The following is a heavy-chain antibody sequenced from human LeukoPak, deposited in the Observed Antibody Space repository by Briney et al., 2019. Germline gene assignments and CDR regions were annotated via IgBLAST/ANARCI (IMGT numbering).Heavy chain of an antibody. D-gene: IGHD3-10*01. Sequence: GGSLRLSCAVSGFTFSDYYMSWIREAPGKGLEWVSYISSSSSYTNYADSVKGRFTISRDNAKSSLYLQMNSLRAEDTAVYYCARVLQYYYGSGPVGYWGQGTLVTVSS. V-gene: IGHV3-11*05. J-gene: IGHJ4*02. CDR1: GFTFSDYY. CDR2: ISSSSSYT. CDR3: ARVLQYYYGSGPVGY.